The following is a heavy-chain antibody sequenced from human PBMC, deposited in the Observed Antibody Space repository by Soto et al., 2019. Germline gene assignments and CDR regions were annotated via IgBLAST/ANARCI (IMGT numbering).Heavy chain of an antibody. D-gene: IGHD2-2*01. CDR3: ARSQGSSTSLEIYYYYYYGMDV. Sequence: QVQLVQSGAEVQKPGSSVKVSCKASGGTLSSYAISWVRQAPGQGLEWMGGIIPIPGTANYAQKFQGRVTITADESTSTAYMELSSLRSEDTAVYYCARSQGSSTSLEIYYYYYYGMDVWGQGTTVTVSS. J-gene: IGHJ6*02. V-gene: IGHV1-69*01. CDR2: IIPIPGTA. CDR1: GGTLSSYA.